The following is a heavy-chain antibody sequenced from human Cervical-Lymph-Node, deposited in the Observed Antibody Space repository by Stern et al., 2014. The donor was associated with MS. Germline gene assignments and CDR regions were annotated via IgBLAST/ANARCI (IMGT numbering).Heavy chain of an antibody. Sequence: QVQLVQSGAEVKKPGASVKVSCKASGYTFTSYGIHWVRQAPGQGLEWMGWISASNGNTNYAQKFQGRVTMTTDTSTSTASIELRSLRSDDTAVYYCARTIDYSSSSHFDYWGQGTLVTVSS. J-gene: IGHJ4*02. CDR1: GYTFTSYG. CDR3: ARTIDYSSSSHFDY. CDR2: ISASNGNT. V-gene: IGHV1-18*01. D-gene: IGHD6-6*01.